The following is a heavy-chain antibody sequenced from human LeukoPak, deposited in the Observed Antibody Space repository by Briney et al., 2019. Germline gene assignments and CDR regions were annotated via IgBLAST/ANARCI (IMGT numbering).Heavy chain of an antibody. Sequence: GGSLRLSCAASGFTFSDYYMSWIRQAPGEGLEWVSYISSSGSTIYYADSVKGRFTISRDNAKNSLYLQMNSLRAEDTGVYYCARGYSGSYYELDYWGQGTLVTVSS. J-gene: IGHJ4*02. CDR2: ISSSGSTI. D-gene: IGHD1-26*01. CDR3: ARGYSGSYYELDY. CDR1: GFTFSDYY. V-gene: IGHV3-11*01.